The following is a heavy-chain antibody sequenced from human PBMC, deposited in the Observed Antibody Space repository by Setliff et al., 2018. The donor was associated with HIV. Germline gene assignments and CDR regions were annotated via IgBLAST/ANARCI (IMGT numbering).Heavy chain of an antibody. Sequence: SETLSLTCTVSGGSISSHYWSWIRQPPGKGLEWIGYIYYSGSSNYNPSLKSRVTISVDTSKNQFSLKLSSVTAADTAVYYCARGYPGIAVAGLSYYYYYYMDVWVKGTTVTVS. CDR2: IYYSGSS. J-gene: IGHJ6*03. CDR1: GGSISSHY. CDR3: ARGYPGIAVAGLSYYYYYYMDV. D-gene: IGHD6-19*01. V-gene: IGHV4-59*11.